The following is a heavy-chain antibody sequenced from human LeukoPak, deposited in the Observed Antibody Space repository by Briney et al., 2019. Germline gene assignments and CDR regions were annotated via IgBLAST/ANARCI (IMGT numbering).Heavy chain of an antibody. CDR1: GGTFSSYT. CDR2: IIPILGIA. V-gene: IGHV1-69*02. CDR3: AGGIVDTALNDY. D-gene: IGHD5-18*01. Sequence: ASVKVSCKASGGTFSSYTISWVRQAPEEGLEWMGRIIPILGIANYAQKFQGRVTITADKSTSTAYMELSSLRSEDTAVYYCAGGIVDTALNDYGGQGTLVTVSS. J-gene: IGHJ4*02.